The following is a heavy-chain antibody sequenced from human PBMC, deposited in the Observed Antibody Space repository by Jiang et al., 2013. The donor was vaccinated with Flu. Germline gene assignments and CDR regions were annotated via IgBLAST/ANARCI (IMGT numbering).Heavy chain of an antibody. CDR3: CPTSNYYDSRTFDY. D-gene: IGHD3-22*01. Sequence: VQLLESGGGLVQPGGSLKLSCAASGFTFSGSAMHWVRQASGKGLEWVGRIRSKANSYATAYAASVKGRFTISRDDSKNTAYLQMNSLKTEDTAVYYCCPTSNYYDSRTFDYWGQGTLVTVSS. CDR1: GFTFSGSA. V-gene: IGHV3-73*01. J-gene: IGHJ4*02. CDR2: IRSKANSYAT.